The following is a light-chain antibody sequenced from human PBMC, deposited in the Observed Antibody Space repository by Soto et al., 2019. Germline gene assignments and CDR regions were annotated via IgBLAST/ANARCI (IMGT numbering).Light chain of an antibody. CDR3: QQYSNWPPYT. J-gene: IGKJ2*01. CDR1: QSVSSN. CDR2: GAS. V-gene: IGKV3-15*01. Sequence: EIVMTQSPATLSVSPGERATLSCRASQSVSSNLVWYQQQPGQAPRLLIYGASTRATGIPARFSGSGSGTEFTLTISSLQSEDFAVYYCQQYSNWPPYTFGQGTKLEIK.